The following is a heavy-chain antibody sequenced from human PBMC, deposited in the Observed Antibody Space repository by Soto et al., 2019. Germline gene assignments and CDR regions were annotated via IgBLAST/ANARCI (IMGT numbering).Heavy chain of an antibody. D-gene: IGHD3-9*01. J-gene: IGHJ3*02. Sequence: EVQLLESGGGLVQPGGSLRLSCAASGFTFSSYAMSWVLQAPGKGLEWVSAISGSGGSTYYADSVKGRFTISRDNSKNTLYLQMNSLRAEDTAVYYCAKRSYDILTGYAHAFDIWGQGTMVTVSS. V-gene: IGHV3-23*01. CDR2: ISGSGGST. CDR1: GFTFSSYA. CDR3: AKRSYDILTGYAHAFDI.